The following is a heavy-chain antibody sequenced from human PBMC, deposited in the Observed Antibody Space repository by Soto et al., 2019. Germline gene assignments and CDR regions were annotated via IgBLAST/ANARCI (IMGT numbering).Heavy chain of an antibody. CDR2: ISVSGGST. CDR3: AKVIILMRDGMDV. CDR1: EFTFDNYA. V-gene: IGHV3-23*01. Sequence: PGGSLRLSCAASEFTFDNYAMSWVRQAPGKGLEWVSSISVSGGSTYYADSVKGRFTISRDNSKNTLYLQMNTLRAEDTAVYYCAKVIILMRDGMDVWGQGTTVTVSS. J-gene: IGHJ6*02. D-gene: IGHD2-8*01.